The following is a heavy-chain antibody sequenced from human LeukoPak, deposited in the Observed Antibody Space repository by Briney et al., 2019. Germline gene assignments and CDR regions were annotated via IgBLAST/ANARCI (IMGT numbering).Heavy chain of an antibody. CDR2: IKQDGSEK. CDR3: ARDQRDSSWYGGGYYYYYYMDV. J-gene: IGHJ6*03. D-gene: IGHD6-13*01. V-gene: IGHV3-7*01. Sequence: GGSLRLSCAASGFTSSSYWMSWVRQAPGKGLEWVANIKQDGSEKYYVDSVKGRFTISRDNAKNSLYLQMNSLRAEDTAVYYCARDQRDSSWYGGGYYYYYYMDVWGKGTTVTVSS. CDR1: GFTSSSYW.